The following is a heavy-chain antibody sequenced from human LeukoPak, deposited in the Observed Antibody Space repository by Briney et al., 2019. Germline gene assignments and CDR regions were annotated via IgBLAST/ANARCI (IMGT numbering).Heavy chain of an antibody. V-gene: IGHV3-20*04. Sequence: GGSLRLSCTASGFAFDEHGMSWVRQVPGKGLEWVSGINWSGGSTAYPDPLRPRFTISRDNAKNSLYLQMDSLRAEDTALYYCARAPITSPFYFDYWGQGTLVTVSP. CDR1: GFAFDEHG. CDR2: INWSGGST. CDR3: ARAPITSPFYFDY. D-gene: IGHD2-2*01. J-gene: IGHJ4*02.